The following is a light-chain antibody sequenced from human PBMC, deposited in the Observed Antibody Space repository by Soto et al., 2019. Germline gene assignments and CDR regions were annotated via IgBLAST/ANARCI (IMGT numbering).Light chain of an antibody. CDR1: QTIRSNY. J-gene: IGKJ1*01. Sequence: ETVLTQSPGTLSLSPGERATLSCRASQTIRSNYLAWYRQTPGQAPRLLIYGASNRATGIADRFSGSGSGTDFTIIISRLEPEDFALYYCQQYGSSPWTFGHGTKVEIK. CDR2: GAS. V-gene: IGKV3-20*01. CDR3: QQYGSSPWT.